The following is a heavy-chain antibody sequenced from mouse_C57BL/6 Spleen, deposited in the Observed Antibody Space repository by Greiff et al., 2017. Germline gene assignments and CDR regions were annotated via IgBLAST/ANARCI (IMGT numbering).Heavy chain of an antibody. V-gene: IGHV2-5*01. CDR3: AAITTVVDYYAMDY. D-gene: IGHD1-1*01. J-gene: IGHJ4*01. Sequence: VHLVESGPGLVQPSQSLSITCTVSGFSLTSYGVHWVRQSPGKGLEWLGVIWRGGSTDYNAAFMSRLSITKDNSKSQVFFKMNSLQADDNAIYYYAAITTVVDYYAMDYWGQGTSVTVSS. CDR1: GFSLTSYG. CDR2: IWRGGST.